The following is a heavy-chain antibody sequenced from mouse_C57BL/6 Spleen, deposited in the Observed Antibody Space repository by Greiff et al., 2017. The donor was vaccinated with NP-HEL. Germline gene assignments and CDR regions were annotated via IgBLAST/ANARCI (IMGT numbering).Heavy chain of an antibody. Sequence: EVQLVESGGGLVKPGGSLKLSCAASGFTFSSYAMSWVRQTPEKRLEWVATISDGGSYTYYPDNVKGRFTISRDNAKNNLYLQMSHLKSEDTAMYYCARAGDYDDFDYWGQGTTLTVSS. CDR3: ARAGDYDDFDY. V-gene: IGHV5-4*01. CDR1: GFTFSSYA. D-gene: IGHD2-4*01. CDR2: ISDGGSYT. J-gene: IGHJ2*01.